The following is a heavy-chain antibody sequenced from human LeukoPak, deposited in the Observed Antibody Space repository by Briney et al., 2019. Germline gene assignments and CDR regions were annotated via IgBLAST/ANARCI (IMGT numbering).Heavy chain of an antibody. D-gene: IGHD1-26*01. Sequence: GGSLRLSCAASGFTFDDYAMHWVRQAPGKGLEWVSGISWNSGSIGYADSVKGRFTISRDNAKNSLYLQMNSLRAEDTAVYYCARDLEGATGHGFDIWGQGTMVTVSS. CDR2: ISWNSGSI. CDR3: ARDLEGATGHGFDI. CDR1: GFTFDDYA. V-gene: IGHV3-9*01. J-gene: IGHJ3*02.